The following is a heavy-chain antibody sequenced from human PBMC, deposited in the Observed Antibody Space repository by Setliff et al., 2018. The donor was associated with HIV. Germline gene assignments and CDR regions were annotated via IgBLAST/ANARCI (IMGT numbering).Heavy chain of an antibody. CDR1: GDSITHYY. D-gene: IGHD4-17*01. CDR3: ARQITSVTPEMLVVNDAFDV. J-gene: IGHJ3*01. V-gene: IGHV4-59*01. Sequence: SETLSLTCSVSGDSITHYYWNWIRQPPGKGLEWIGNIFDSENNNYSPSLKSRASMSVDTSKNQFSLRLTSVTAADTAVYYCARQITSVTPEMLVVNDAFDVWGQGTMVTVSS. CDR2: IFDSENN.